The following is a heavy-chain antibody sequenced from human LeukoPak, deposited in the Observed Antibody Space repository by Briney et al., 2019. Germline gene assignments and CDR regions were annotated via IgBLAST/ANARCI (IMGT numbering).Heavy chain of an antibody. V-gene: IGHV1-18*01. J-gene: IGHJ3*02. D-gene: IGHD3-22*01. CDR3: AREGYQRYYDSRTWDAFDI. Sequence: ASVKVSCKASGYTFTSYGISWVRQAPGQGLEWMGWISAYNGNTNYAQKLQGRVTMTRDTSTSTVYMELSSLRSEDTAVYYCAREGYQRYYDSRTWDAFDIWGQGTMVTVS. CDR2: ISAYNGNT. CDR1: GYTFTSYG.